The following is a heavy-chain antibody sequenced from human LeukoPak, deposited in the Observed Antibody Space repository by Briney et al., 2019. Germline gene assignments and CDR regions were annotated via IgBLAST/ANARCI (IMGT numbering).Heavy chain of an antibody. CDR3: AKPARTDYADY. D-gene: IGHD1-14*01. J-gene: IGHJ4*02. CDR1: GFTFNEYA. V-gene: IGHV3-23*01. Sequence: GGSLRLSCVASGFTFNEYAMNWVRQAPGKGLEWVSAISGSGVSTYYADSVKGRFTISRDNSKNTLFLQMNSLRAEDTAVYYCAKPARTDYADYWGQGTLVTVSS. CDR2: ISGSGVST.